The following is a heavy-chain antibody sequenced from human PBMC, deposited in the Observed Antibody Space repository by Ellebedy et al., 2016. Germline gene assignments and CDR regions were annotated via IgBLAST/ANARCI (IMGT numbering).Heavy chain of an antibody. D-gene: IGHD6-13*01. J-gene: IGHJ4*02. CDR3: ARDPAAAGLGSFG. CDR2: IFSGGDT. V-gene: IGHV3-66*01. Sequence: GESLKISXAASGITVGNNYMNWIRQAPGKGLEWISLIFSGGDTNYADSVKGRFTISRDSSKNTLFLQMDSLRVDDTAVYYCARDPAAAGLGSFGWGQGTLVTVSS. CDR1: GITVGNNY.